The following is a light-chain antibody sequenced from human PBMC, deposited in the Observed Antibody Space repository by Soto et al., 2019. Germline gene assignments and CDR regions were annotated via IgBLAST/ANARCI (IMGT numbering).Light chain of an antibody. Sequence: EIVMTQYTATRSLPPGERPTLSCRASHIVTTYLAWYQQKPGQGPRLLIYAASTRATGIPARFSGSGSGTEFSLTICILQSEDFTVYYCQQDINWPRTFGQGSKVDI. J-gene: IGKJ1*01. CDR1: HIVTTY. V-gene: IGKV3-15*01. CDR3: QQDINWPRT. CDR2: AAS.